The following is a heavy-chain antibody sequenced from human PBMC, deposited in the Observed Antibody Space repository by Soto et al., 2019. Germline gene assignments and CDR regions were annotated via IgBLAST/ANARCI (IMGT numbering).Heavy chain of an antibody. CDR3: AHAGDYDLLSFDH. D-gene: IGHD4-17*01. J-gene: IGHJ4*02. CDR2: IYWDDDQ. CDR1: GFSLTTTSMG. Sequence: ESWSYAGEPAQTLTLTCAFSGFSLTTTSMGVAWIRQPPGKALEWLALIYWDDDQRYSPSLKDRLTISKDTSRSRVVLTISNMNPEDTGTYFCAHAGDYDLLSFDHWGPGTLVTVSS. V-gene: IGHV2-5*02.